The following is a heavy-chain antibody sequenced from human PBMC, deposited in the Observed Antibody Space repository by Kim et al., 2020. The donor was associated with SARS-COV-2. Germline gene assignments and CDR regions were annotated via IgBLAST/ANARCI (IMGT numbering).Heavy chain of an antibody. CDR2: SSNT. V-gene: IGHV1-8*01. Sequence: SSNTWYAQKFQGRVTMTRNTSISTAYMELSSLRSEDTAVYYCASWDAFDIWGQGTMVTVSS. J-gene: IGHJ3*02. CDR3: ASWDAFDI.